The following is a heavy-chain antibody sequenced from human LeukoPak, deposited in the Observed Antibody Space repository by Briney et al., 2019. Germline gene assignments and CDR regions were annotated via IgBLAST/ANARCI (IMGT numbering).Heavy chain of an antibody. CDR2: INHSGST. CDR3: ARDGRRNIVVVPAAVLGDP. J-gene: IGHJ5*02. CDR1: GGSFSGYY. Sequence: SETLSLTCAVYGGSFSGYYWSWIRQPPGKGLEWIGEINHSGSTNYNPSLKSRVTISVDTSKNQFSLKLSSVTAADTAMYYCARDGRRNIVVVPAAVLGDPWGQGTLVTVSS. D-gene: IGHD2-2*01. V-gene: IGHV4-34*01.